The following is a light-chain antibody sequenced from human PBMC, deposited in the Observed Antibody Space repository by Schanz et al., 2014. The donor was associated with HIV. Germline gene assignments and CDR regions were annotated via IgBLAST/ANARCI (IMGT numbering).Light chain of an antibody. Sequence: QSALTQPPSASGSPGQSVTISCTGTSSDVGGYNYVSWYQQHPGKAPKLMIYEVSKRPSGVPDRFSGSKSGNTASLTVSGLQAEDEADYYCSSYTSFGTLVFGGGTKRTVL. CDR2: EVS. CDR3: SSYTSFGTLV. CDR1: SSDVGGYNY. J-gene: IGLJ3*02. V-gene: IGLV2-8*01.